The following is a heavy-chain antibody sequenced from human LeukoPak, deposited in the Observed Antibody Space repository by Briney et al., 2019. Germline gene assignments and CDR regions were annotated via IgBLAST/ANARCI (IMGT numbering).Heavy chain of an antibody. V-gene: IGHV1-69*05. J-gene: IGHJ5*02. CDR3: ARDPTRIPHYYDSSGYIPGWFDP. CDR2: IIPIFGTA. CDR1: GGTFSSYA. Sequence: SVKVSCKASGGTFSSYAISWVRQAPGQGLEWMGGIIPIFGTANYAQKFQGRVTITTDESTSTAYMELSSLRSEDTAVYYCARDPTRIPHYYDSSGYIPGWFDPWGQGTLVTVSS. D-gene: IGHD3-22*01.